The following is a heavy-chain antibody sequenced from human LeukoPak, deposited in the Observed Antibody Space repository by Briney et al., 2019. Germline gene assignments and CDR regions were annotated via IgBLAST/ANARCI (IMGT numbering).Heavy chain of an antibody. CDR2: INHSGST. CDR1: GGFFSGYY. Sequence: SETLSLTCAVYGGFFSGYYWSWIRQPPGKGLEWIGEINHSGSTNYNPSLKSRVTISVDTSKNQFSLKLSSVTAADTAVYYCARERRNRWLQSTGVPDYWGQRTLVTVSS. CDR3: ARERRNRWLQSTGVPDY. D-gene: IGHD5-24*01. V-gene: IGHV4-34*01. J-gene: IGHJ4*02.